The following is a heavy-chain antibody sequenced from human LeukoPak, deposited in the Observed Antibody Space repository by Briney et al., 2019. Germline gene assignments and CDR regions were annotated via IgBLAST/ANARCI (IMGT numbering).Heavy chain of an antibody. Sequence: GGSLRLSCAASGSTFSDYWMHWVRQVPGKGLEWVSAISGSGGSTYYADSVKGRFTISRDNSKNTLYLQMNSLRAEDTAVYYCAKVGSVVIHFDYWGQGTLVTVSS. V-gene: IGHV3-23*01. D-gene: IGHD3-22*01. CDR2: ISGSGGST. J-gene: IGHJ4*02. CDR1: GSTFSDYW. CDR3: AKVGSVVIHFDY.